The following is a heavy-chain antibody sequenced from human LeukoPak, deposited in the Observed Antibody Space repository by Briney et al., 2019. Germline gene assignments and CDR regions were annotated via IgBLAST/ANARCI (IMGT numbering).Heavy chain of an antibody. CDR1: GFNFDRYT. CDR3: AKELDTMFFDY. CDR2: AGWAGGTT. J-gene: IGHJ4*02. V-gene: IGHV3-43*01. Sequence: GGSLRLSCATSGFNFDRYTIHWVRQAPGKGLEWVSLAGWAGGTTYYSDSVRGRFTISRDSGKTSVYLQMNSLTTDDTAFYFCAKELDTMFFDYWGQGALVTVSS. D-gene: IGHD3-10*02.